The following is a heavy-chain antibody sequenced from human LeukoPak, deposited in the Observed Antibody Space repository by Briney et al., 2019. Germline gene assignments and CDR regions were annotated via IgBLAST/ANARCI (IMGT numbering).Heavy chain of an antibody. D-gene: IGHD3-10*01. V-gene: IGHV3-7*03. CDR1: GLSFSNYD. J-gene: IGHJ4*02. CDR3: AKVSGQYYFDY. Sequence: GGSLRLSCAASGLSFSNYDMHWVRQAPGKGLEWVANIKQDGSEKYYVDSVKGRFTISRDNAKNSLYLQMNSLRAEDTAVYYCAKVSGQYYFDYWGQGTLVTVSS. CDR2: IKQDGSEK.